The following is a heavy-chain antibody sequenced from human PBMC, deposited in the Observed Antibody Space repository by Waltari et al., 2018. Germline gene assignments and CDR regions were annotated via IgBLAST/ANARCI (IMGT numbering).Heavy chain of an antibody. Sequence: QVQLQESGPGLVKPSQTLSLTCTVSGGSISSGGYYLSWIRQHPGKGLEWIGYIYHSGSTYYNPSLKSRVTISVDRSKNQFSLKLSSVTAADTAVYYCARSGTYYDSSGSAYWGQGTLVTVSS. J-gene: IGHJ4*02. V-gene: IGHV4-31*03. CDR3: ARSGTYYDSSGSAY. CDR2: IYHSGST. D-gene: IGHD3-22*01. CDR1: GGSISSGGYY.